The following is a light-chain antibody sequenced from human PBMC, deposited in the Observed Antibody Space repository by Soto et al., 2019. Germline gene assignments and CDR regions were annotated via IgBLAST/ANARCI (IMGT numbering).Light chain of an antibody. J-gene: IGKJ1*01. CDR3: QQYNDWPRT. V-gene: IGKV3-15*01. CDR2: GAS. CDR1: QSVSTSD. Sequence: IVLTQSPGTLSLSPGERATLSCRASQSVSTSDFAWYQQKPGQAPRLLIYGASTRATGIPARFSGSGSGTEFTLTISSLQSEDFAVYYCQQYNDWPRTFGQGTKVDIK.